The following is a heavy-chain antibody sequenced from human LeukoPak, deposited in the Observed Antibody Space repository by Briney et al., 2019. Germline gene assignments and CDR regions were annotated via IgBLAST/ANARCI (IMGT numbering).Heavy chain of an antibody. J-gene: IGHJ3*02. V-gene: IGHV4-4*02. CDR2: IYHSGST. D-gene: IGHD3-3*01. CDR3: ARVMAYYDFWSGYKGNAFDI. Sequence: SGTLSLTCAVSGGSISSSNWWSWVRQPPGKGLEWIGEIYHSGSTNYNPSLKSRVTISVDTSKNQFSLKLSSVTAADTAVYYCARVMAYYDFWSGYKGNAFDIWGQGTMVTASS. CDR1: GGSISSSNW.